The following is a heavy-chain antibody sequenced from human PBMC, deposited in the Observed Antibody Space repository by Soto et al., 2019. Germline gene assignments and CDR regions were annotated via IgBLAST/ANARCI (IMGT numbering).Heavy chain of an antibody. J-gene: IGHJ4*02. CDR2: IDYSGGRT. CDR1: GFTFSDYA. V-gene: IGHV3-23*01. CDR3: AKKPTSGSYFDY. D-gene: IGHD3-10*01. Sequence: PVGSLRLSCAASGFTFSDYAMSWVRQAPGKGLEWVSGIDYSGGRTYYADSLKGRLTISRDNSKNILYLQLNSLRVEDTAVYYCAKKPTSGSYFDYWGQGTLVTVSS.